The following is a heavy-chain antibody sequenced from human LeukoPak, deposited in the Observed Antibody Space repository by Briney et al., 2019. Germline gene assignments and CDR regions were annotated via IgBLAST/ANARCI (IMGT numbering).Heavy chain of an antibody. CDR3: ARGGVAAAHNWFDP. CDR2: INPNSGGT. D-gene: IGHD6-13*01. V-gene: IGHV1-2*02. J-gene: IGHJ5*02. Sequence: ASVKVSCKASGYTFTGYYMHWVRQAPGQGLEWMGWINPNSGGTNYAQKLQGRVTITTDTSTSTAYMELRSLRSDDTAVYYCARGGVAAAHNWFDPWGQGTLVTVSS. CDR1: GYTFTGYY.